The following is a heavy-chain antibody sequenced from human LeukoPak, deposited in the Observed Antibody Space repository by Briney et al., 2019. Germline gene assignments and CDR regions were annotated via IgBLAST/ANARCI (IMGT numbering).Heavy chain of an antibody. J-gene: IGHJ3*02. D-gene: IGHD1-26*01. V-gene: IGHV1-2*02. Sequence: ASVKVSCKASGYTFTGYYMHWVRQAPGQGLEWMGWINPNSGGTNYAQKFQGGVTMTRDTSISTAYMELSRLRSDDTAVYYCARDLKWELPLDAFDIWGQGTMVTVSS. CDR2: INPNSGGT. CDR1: GYTFTGYY. CDR3: ARDLKWELPLDAFDI.